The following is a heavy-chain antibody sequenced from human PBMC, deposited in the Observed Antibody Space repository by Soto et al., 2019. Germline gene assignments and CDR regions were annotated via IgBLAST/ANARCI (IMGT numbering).Heavy chain of an antibody. CDR3: ARDPYYYDSSGYFDY. V-gene: IGHV3-30-3*01. D-gene: IGHD3-22*01. CDR1: GFTFSSYA. J-gene: IGHJ4*02. CDR2: ISYDGSNK. Sequence: GGSLRLSCAASGFTFSSYAMHWVRQAPGKGLEWVAVISYDGSNKYYADSVKGRFTISRDNSKNTLYLQMNSLRAEDTAVYYCARDPYYYDSSGYFDYWGQGTLVTVSS.